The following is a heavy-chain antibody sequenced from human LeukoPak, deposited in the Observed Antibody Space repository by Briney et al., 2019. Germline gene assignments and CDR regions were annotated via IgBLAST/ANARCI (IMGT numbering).Heavy chain of an antibody. D-gene: IGHD2-15*01. V-gene: IGHV5-51*01. CDR3: ARGICSAGSCHGEYYFDY. CDR1: GYIFSNYW. Sequence: GESLKISCKGSGYIFSNYWIGWVRQMPGKGLEWMGNIFPGDSDTRYSPSFEGRVTISADKSINTAHLQWSSLKASDSGVYYCARGICSAGSCHGEYYFDYWGQGTLVTVAS. CDR2: IFPGDSDT. J-gene: IGHJ4*02.